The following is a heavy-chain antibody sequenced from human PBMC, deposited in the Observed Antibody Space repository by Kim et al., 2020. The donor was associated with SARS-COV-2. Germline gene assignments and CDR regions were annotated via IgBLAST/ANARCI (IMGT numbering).Heavy chain of an antibody. CDR1: GFTFSSYA. J-gene: IGHJ2*01. V-gene: IGHV3-30*04. Sequence: GGSLRLSCAASGFTFSSYAMHWVRQAPGKGLEWVAVISYDGSNKYYADSVKGRFTISRDNSKHTLYLQMNSLRAEDTAVYYCARDGGGFVDLCGRGTPAT. CDR2: ISYDGSNK. CDR3: ARDGGGFVDL. D-gene: IGHD3-10*01.